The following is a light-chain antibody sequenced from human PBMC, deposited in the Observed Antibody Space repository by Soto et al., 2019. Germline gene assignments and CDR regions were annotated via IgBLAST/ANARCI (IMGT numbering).Light chain of an antibody. CDR3: QQRRNWPPVT. V-gene: IGKV3-11*01. Sequence: EIVMTQSPATLSLSLGERATLSCRASQRVGSYLAWYQQKPGQAPRLLIYDASNRATGIPARFSGSGSGTDFTLPISSLEPEDFAVYYCQQRRNWPPVTFGGGTKVEIK. CDR2: DAS. J-gene: IGKJ4*01. CDR1: QRVGSY.